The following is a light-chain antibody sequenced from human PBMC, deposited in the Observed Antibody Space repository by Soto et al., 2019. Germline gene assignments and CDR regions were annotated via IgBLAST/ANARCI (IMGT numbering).Light chain of an antibody. J-gene: IGKJ5*01. V-gene: IGKV3-20*01. Sequence: EIVLTQSPGTLPLSPGERGTLSCWAGQSVSFNYLAWYQQKPGQAPRLLISGASSRATGIPDRFIGSGSGKNFTSTICREKAEDCAVYYRKLYGGLPITIGQGTRLEIK. CDR2: GAS. CDR1: QSVSFNY. CDR3: KLYGGLPIT.